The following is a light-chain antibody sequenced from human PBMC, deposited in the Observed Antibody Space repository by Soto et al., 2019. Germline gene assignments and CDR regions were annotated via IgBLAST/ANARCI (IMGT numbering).Light chain of an antibody. CDR1: QSVSSY. CDR2: DAS. Sequence: EIVLTQSPGTLSLSPGERATLSCRASQSVSSYLAWYQQKPGQAPRLLIYDASNRATGIPARFSGSGSGTDFTLTISSLEPEDFAVYYCQQRSNWPAFGPGTKVDI. J-gene: IGKJ3*01. CDR3: QQRSNWPA. V-gene: IGKV3-11*01.